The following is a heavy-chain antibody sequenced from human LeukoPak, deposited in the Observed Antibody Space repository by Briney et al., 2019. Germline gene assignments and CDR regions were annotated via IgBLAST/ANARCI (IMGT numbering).Heavy chain of an antibody. Sequence: GGSLRLSCVVSGFGFSDSYMTWIRQTPGKGLEWLAYISGSGSDMYYADSVKGRFTISRDNAKNSLYLQMNSLRAEDTAVYYCARDSGYAFDIWGQGTMVTVSS. CDR1: GFGFSDSY. J-gene: IGHJ3*02. CDR2: ISGSGSDM. D-gene: IGHD1-26*01. V-gene: IGHV3-11*04. CDR3: ARDSGYAFDI.